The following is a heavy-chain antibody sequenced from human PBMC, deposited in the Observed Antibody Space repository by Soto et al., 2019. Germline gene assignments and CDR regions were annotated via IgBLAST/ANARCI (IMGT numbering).Heavy chain of an antibody. D-gene: IGHD3-22*01. J-gene: IGHJ4*02. CDR3: AKDRVPVGSVVIIPYYFDV. V-gene: IGHV3-30*18. CDR2: ISSDGSHE. CDR1: GFSFNRFA. Sequence: QLELVESGGGVVHPGTSLRLSCAASGFSFNRFATHWVRQAPGKGLEWVALISSDGSHEMYADSVKGRFTISRENSKNRLYLQMNNLRVEDTALYFCAKDRVPVGSVVIIPYYFDVWGRGARVTVSS.